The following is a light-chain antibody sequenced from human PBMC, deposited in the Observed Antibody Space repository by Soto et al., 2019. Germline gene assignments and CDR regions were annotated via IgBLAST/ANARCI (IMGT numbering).Light chain of an antibody. CDR3: MQALQTPYT. V-gene: IGKV2-28*01. CDR1: QSLLHNNGYNY. CDR2: LGS. Sequence: DIVMTQSPPSLPVTPGEPASISCRSSQSLLHNNGYNYLDWYLQKPGQSPQLLIYLGSNRASGVPDRFSGSGSGTDFTLKISRVEAEDVGVYYCMQALQTPYTFGQGTKLEIK. J-gene: IGKJ2*01.